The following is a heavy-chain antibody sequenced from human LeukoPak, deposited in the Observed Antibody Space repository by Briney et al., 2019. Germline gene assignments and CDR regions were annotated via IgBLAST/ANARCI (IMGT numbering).Heavy chain of an antibody. CDR3: ARGRGGPNWGYYDS. Sequence: PGGSMRLSCAASGFTFSSYSMNWVRQAPGKGLEWVSSISSSSSYIYYADSVKGQFTISRDNSKNTLYLQMNSLRAEDTAVYYCARGRGGPNWGYYDSWGQGTLVTVSS. J-gene: IGHJ4*02. CDR1: GFTFSSYS. D-gene: IGHD7-27*01. V-gene: IGHV3-21*01. CDR2: ISSSSSYI.